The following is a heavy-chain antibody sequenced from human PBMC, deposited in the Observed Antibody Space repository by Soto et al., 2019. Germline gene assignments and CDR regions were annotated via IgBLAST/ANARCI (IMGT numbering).Heavy chain of an antibody. CDR2: IWYDGSNK. CDR3: ARAPDSSGYYPGDY. Sequence: PGGSLRLSCAASGFTFSSYGMHWVRQAPGKGLEWVAVIWYDGSNKYYADSVKGRFTISRDNSKNTLYLQMNSLRAEDTAVYYCARAPDSSGYYPGDYWGQGTLVTVSS. V-gene: IGHV3-33*01. D-gene: IGHD3-22*01. CDR1: GFTFSSYG. J-gene: IGHJ4*02.